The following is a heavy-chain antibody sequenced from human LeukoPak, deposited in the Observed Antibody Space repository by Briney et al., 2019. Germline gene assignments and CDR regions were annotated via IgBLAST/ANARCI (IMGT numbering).Heavy chain of an antibody. V-gene: IGHV4-59*01. CDR1: GGSINSDY. CDR2: IYYTGST. J-gene: IGHJ4*02. CDR3: ARGGVTFDY. D-gene: IGHD2-21*02. Sequence: SETLSLTCTVSGGSINSDYWSWIRQPPGKRLEWVGYIYYTGSTNYNPSLKSRVTISVDTSKNQFSLKLSSVTAADTAVYYCARGGVTFDYWGQGTLVTVSS.